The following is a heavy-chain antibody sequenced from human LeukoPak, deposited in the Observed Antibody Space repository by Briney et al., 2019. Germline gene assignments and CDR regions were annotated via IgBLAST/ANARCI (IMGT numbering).Heavy chain of an antibody. D-gene: IGHD3-10*01. CDR1: GFTFSSYA. CDR2: ISGSGGST. CDR3: AREARYYGSGSYYDYFDY. Sequence: GGSLRLSCAASGFTFSSYAMSWVRQAPGKGLEWVSAISGSGGSTYYADSVKGRFTISRDNAKNTLYLQMNSLRAEDTAVYYCAREARYYGSGSYYDYFDYWGQGTLVTVSS. V-gene: IGHV3-23*01. J-gene: IGHJ4*02.